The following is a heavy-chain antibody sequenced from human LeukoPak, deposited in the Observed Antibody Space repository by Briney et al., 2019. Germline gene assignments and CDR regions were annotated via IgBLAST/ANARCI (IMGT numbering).Heavy chain of an antibody. J-gene: IGHJ4*02. Sequence: SETLSLTCTVSGGSISSNSYYWGWIRQPPGKGLEWIGSIYYSGATYYNPSLKSRVTISVDTSKNQFSLKLTSVTAADTAVYYCARHHLGYSGYDHLFDYWGQGTLVTVSS. V-gene: IGHV4-39*01. CDR2: IYYSGAT. D-gene: IGHD5-12*01. CDR3: ARHHLGYSGYDHLFDY. CDR1: GGSISSNSYY.